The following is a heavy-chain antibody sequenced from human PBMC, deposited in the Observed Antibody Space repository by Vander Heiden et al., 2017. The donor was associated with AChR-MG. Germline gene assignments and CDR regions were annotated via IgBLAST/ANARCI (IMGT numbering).Heavy chain of an antibody. CDR2: IYPDDSDT. J-gene: IGHJ4*02. D-gene: IGHD3-16*01. CDR3: ARLGGLGELFN. Sequence: EVHLVQSGAELRKPGESLKISCKASGYSFTNYYIAWVRQMPGKGLEWMGIIYPDDSDTRYSPSFQGQVTISADKSITTAYLQWSSLKASDTAMYFCARLGGLGELFNWGQGTLVTVSS. V-gene: IGHV5-51*01. CDR1: GYSFTNYY.